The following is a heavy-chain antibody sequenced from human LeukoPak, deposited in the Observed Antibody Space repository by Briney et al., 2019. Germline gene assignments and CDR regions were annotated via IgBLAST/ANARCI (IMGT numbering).Heavy chain of an antibody. CDR2: IYTGGST. J-gene: IGHJ3*02. Sequence: GGSLRLSCAASGFTVSSNHMSWVRQAPGKGLEWVSVIYTGGSTYYADSVKGRFTISSDNSKNTLYLQRNSLRAEDTAVYYCARQGYPDAFDIWGQGTMVAVSS. V-gene: IGHV3-53*01. CDR3: ARQGYPDAFDI. CDR1: GFTVSSNH. D-gene: IGHD6-13*01.